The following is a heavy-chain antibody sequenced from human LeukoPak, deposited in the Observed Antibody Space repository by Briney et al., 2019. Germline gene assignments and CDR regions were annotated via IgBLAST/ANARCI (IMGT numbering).Heavy chain of an antibody. CDR3: ASALYSSRGDAFDI. V-gene: IGHV3-21*01. J-gene: IGHJ3*02. Sequence: GGSLRLSCAASGFTFSSYSRNWVRQAPGKGLEWVSSISSSSSYIYYADSVKGRFTISRDNAKNSLYLQKNSLRAEDTAVYYCASALYSSRGDAFDIWGQGTMVTVSS. D-gene: IGHD6-13*01. CDR2: ISSSSSYI. CDR1: GFTFSSYS.